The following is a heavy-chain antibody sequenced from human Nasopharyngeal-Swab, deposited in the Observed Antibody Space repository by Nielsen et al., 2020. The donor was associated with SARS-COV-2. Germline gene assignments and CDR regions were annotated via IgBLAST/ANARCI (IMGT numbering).Heavy chain of an antibody. Sequence: SVKVSCKASGFTFTSSAVQWVRQARGQRLEWIGWIVVGSGNTNYAQKLQGRVTMTTDTSTSTAYMELRSLRSDDTAVYYCARDEGGTLGYWGQGTLVTVSS. D-gene: IGHD2-15*01. CDR1: GFTFTSSA. CDR2: IVVGSGNT. V-gene: IGHV1-58*01. CDR3: ARDEGGTLGY. J-gene: IGHJ4*02.